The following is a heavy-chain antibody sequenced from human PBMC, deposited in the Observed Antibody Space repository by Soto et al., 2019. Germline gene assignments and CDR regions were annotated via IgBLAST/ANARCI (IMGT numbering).Heavy chain of an antibody. CDR2: IYYSGST. J-gene: IGHJ3*02. Sequence: QLQLQESGPGLVKPSETLSLTCTVSGGSISSSSYYWGWIRQPPGKGLEWIGSIYYSGSTYYNPSLKSRVTISVDTSKNQFSLKLSSVTAADTAVYYCARTSGWYRDDAFDIWGQGTMVTVSS. CDR3: ARTSGWYRDDAFDI. V-gene: IGHV4-39*01. D-gene: IGHD6-19*01. CDR1: GGSISSSSYY.